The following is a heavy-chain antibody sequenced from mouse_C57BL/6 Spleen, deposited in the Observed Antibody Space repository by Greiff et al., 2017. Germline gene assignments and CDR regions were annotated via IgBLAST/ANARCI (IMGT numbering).Heavy chain of an antibody. Sequence: EVMLVESGGGLVQPGGSMKLSCAASGFTFSDAWMDWVRQSPEKGLEWVAEIRNKANNHATYYAESVKGRFTISRDDSKSSVYLQMNSLRAEDTGIYYCAGGSSYWYFDVWGTGTTVTVSS. J-gene: IGHJ1*03. D-gene: IGHD1-1*01. CDR3: AGGSSYWYFDV. V-gene: IGHV6-6*01. CDR2: IRNKANNHAT. CDR1: GFTFSDAW.